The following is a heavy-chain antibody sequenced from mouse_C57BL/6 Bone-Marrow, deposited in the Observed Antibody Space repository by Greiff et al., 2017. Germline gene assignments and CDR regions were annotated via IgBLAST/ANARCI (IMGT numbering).Heavy chain of an antibody. D-gene: IGHD2-1*01. Sequence: VQLQQSGAELVKPGASVKMSCKASGYTFTSYWITWVKQRPGQGLEWIGDIYPGSGSTNYNEKFKSKATLTVDTSSSTAYMQLSSLTSEDSAVYYCARRDPIYYGNYGYWGQGTTLTVSS. J-gene: IGHJ2*01. CDR2: IYPGSGST. CDR1: GYTFTSYW. CDR3: ARRDPIYYGNYGY. V-gene: IGHV1-55*01.